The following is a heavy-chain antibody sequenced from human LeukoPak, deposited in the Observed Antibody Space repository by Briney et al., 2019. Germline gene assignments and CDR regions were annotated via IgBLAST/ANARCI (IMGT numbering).Heavy chain of an antibody. J-gene: IGHJ4*02. D-gene: IGHD5-24*01. V-gene: IGHV3-9*01. CDR1: GFTFDDYA. Sequence: GRSLRLSCAASGFTFDDYAMHWVRRAPGKGLEWVSGISWNSVNIGHEDSVKGRFTISRDNAKNSLHLQMNSLRPEDTALYYCVKDRGLRNQWLQVTYDSWGQGTLVTVSS. CDR3: VKDRGLRNQWLQVTYDS. CDR2: ISWNSVNI.